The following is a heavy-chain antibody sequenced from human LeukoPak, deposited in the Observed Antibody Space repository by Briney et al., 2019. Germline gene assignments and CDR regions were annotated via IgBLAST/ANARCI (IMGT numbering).Heavy chain of an antibody. J-gene: IGHJ3*02. V-gene: IGHV4-59*01. CDR2: IYYSGST. CDR1: GGSISSYY. CDR3: ARIHAHDAFDI. Sequence: PSETLSLTCTVSGGSISSYYWSWIRQPPGKGLEWIGYIYYSGSTNYNPSLKSRVTISVDTSKNQFSLKLSSVTAADTAVYYCARIHAHDAFDIWGQGTMVTVSS.